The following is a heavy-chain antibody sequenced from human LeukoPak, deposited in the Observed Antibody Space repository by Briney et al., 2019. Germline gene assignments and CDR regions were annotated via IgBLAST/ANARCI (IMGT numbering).Heavy chain of an antibody. V-gene: IGHV1-8*01. D-gene: IGHD2-2*01. J-gene: IGHJ4*02. CDR1: GYTFTSYD. CDR2: MNPNSGNT. CDR3: ARGNRGTIVVPAVRYYFDY. Sequence: ASVKVSCKASGYTFTSYDINWVRQVTGQGLEWMGWMNPNSGNTGYAQKFQGRVTMTRNTSISTAYMELSSLRSEDTAVYYCARGNRGTIVVPAVRYYFDYWGQGTLVTVSS.